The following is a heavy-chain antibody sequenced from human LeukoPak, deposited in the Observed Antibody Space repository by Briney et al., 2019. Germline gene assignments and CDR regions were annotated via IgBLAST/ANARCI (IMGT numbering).Heavy chain of an antibody. CDR1: GFTFSSYA. Sequence: GGSLRLSCAASGFTFSSYAMHWVRQAPGKGLEWVAVISYDGSNKYYADSVKGRFTISRDNSKNTLYLQMNSLRAEDTAVYYCARDKILTGSEGYFDYWGQGTLVTVSS. J-gene: IGHJ4*02. V-gene: IGHV3-30-3*01. CDR2: ISYDGSNK. CDR3: ARDKILTGSEGYFDY. D-gene: IGHD3-9*01.